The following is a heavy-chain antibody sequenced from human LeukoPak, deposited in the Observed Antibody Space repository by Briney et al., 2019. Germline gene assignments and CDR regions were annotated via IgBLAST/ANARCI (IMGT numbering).Heavy chain of an antibody. J-gene: IGHJ4*02. CDR3: AKDRYEYSMATIVDY. V-gene: IGHV3-9*01. Sequence: GRSLRLSCAASGFTFDDYAMHWVRQAPGKGLEWVSSISWNSGSIGYADSVKGRFTISRDNAKNSLYLQMNSLRAEDTALYYCAKDRYEYSMATIVDYWGQGTLVTVSS. CDR1: GFTFDDYA. D-gene: IGHD5-24*01. CDR2: ISWNSGSI.